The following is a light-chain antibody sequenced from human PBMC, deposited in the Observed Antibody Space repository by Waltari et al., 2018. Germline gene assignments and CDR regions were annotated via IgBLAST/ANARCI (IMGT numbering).Light chain of an antibody. CDR1: QSVSSN. CDR2: DAS. Sequence: EIVLTQSPGTLSLSPGERATLSCRASQSVSSNSAWYQQKHGQAPRLLIYDASSRATGIPDRFSGSGSGTDFTLTISRLEPEDFAVYYCQQYGSSQGTFGQGTKVEIK. CDR3: QQYGSSQGT. V-gene: IGKV3-20*01. J-gene: IGKJ1*01.